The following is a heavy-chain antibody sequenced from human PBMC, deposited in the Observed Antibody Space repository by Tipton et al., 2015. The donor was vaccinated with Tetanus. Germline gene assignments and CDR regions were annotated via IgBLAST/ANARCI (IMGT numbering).Heavy chain of an antibody. J-gene: IGHJ4*02. Sequence: QLVQSGPEVKKPGASVKVSCRTSGYTFTRHYIHWVRQAPGQGLEWMGIINPSDGDSSLAQKFQGRVTMTRDTSTSTVFMELSSLTSDDTAVYFCARGHSPLYNWNFGYFDFWGQGTLVTVSS. D-gene: IGHD1-7*01. V-gene: IGHV1-46*01. CDR2: INPSDGDS. CDR1: GYTFTRHY. CDR3: ARGHSPLYNWNFGYFDF.